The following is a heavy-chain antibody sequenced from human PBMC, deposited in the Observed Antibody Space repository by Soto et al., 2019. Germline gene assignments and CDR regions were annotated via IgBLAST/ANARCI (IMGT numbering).Heavy chain of an antibody. CDR2: IWYDGSNK. J-gene: IGHJ6*02. CDR3: ASLYSSSSVHYYGMDV. D-gene: IGHD6-6*01. CDR1: GFTFSSYG. Sequence: QVQLVESGGGVVQPGRSLRLSCAASGFTFSSYGMHWVRQAPGKGLEWVAVIWYDGSNKYYADSVKGRFTISRDNSKNTLYLQMNSLRAEDTAVYYCASLYSSSSVHYYGMDVWGQGTTVTVSS. V-gene: IGHV3-30*19.